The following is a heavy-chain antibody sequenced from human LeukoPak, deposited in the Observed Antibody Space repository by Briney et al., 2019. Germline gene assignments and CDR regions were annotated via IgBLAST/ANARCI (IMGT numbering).Heavy chain of an antibody. CDR1: GGSISSYY. CDR2: IYTSGST. D-gene: IGHD2-21*02. V-gene: IGHV4-4*07. CDR3: ATLGPLGAVTGDAFEI. J-gene: IGHJ3*02. Sequence: SETLSLTCTVSGGSISSYYWSWIRQPAGKGLEWIGRIYTSGSTNYNPSLKSRVTMSVDTSKNQFSLKLSSVTAADTAVYYCATLGPLGAVTGDAFEIWGQGTMVTVSS.